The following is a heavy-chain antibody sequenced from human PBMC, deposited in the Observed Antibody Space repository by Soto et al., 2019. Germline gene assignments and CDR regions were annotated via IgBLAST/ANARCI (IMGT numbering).Heavy chain of an antibody. Sequence: GGSLRLSCAASTFPFSTYWMTWVRQAPGKGLEWVANIHRDEIEKYYMDSVKGRFTISRDNAKNSLYLQITSLRAEDTAVYYCAGGNALDVWGQGTTVTVSS. V-gene: IGHV3-7*01. CDR3: AGGNALDV. CDR1: TFPFSTYW. J-gene: IGHJ6*02. CDR2: IHRDEIEK.